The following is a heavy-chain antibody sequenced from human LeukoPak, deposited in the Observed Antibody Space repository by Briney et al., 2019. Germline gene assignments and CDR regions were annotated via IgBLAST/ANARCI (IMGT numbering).Heavy chain of an antibody. CDR3: TREGDSSGWYVDY. D-gene: IGHD6-19*01. CDR2: IRSKAYGGTT. V-gene: IGHV3-49*04. CDR1: GFTFGDYA. Sequence: PGRSLRLSCIASGFTFGDYAMSWVRQAPGKGLEWVGFIRSKAYGGTTEYAASVKGRFTISRDDSKSIAYLQMNSLKTEDTAVYYCTREGDSSGWYVDYWGQGTLVTVSS. J-gene: IGHJ4*02.